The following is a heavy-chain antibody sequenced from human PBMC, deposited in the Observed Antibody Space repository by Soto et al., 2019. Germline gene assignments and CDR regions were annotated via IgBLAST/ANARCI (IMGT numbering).Heavy chain of an antibody. CDR3: ARGFYCSSTSCYAFDI. J-gene: IGHJ3*02. CDR1: GGTFSSYA. Sequence: QVQLVQSGAEVKKPGSSVKVSCKASGGTFSSYAISWVRQAPGQGLEWMGGVIPIFGTANYAQKFQGRVTITADESTSTADMALSSLRSEDTAVYYCARGFYCSSTSCYAFDIWGQVTMVTVSS. D-gene: IGHD2-2*01. CDR2: VIPIFGTA. V-gene: IGHV1-69*01.